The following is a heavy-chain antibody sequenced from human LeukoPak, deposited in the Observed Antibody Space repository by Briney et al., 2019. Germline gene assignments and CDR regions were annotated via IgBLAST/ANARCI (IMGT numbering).Heavy chain of an antibody. CDR3: ARGAYHDFWSGSPEPYYFDY. CDR1: GFTFSSYW. D-gene: IGHD3-3*01. J-gene: IGHJ4*02. V-gene: IGHV3-7*01. Sequence: GGSLRLSCAASGFTFSSYWMSWVRQAPGKGLEWVANIKQDGSEKYYVDSVKGRFTISRDNAKNSLYLQMNSLRAEDTAVYYCARGAYHDFWSGSPEPYYFDYWGQGTLVTVSS. CDR2: IKQDGSEK.